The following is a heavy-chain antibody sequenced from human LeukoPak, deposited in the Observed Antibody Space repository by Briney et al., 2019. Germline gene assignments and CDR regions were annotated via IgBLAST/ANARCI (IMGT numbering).Heavy chain of an antibody. V-gene: IGHV1-18*01. D-gene: IGHD6-19*01. CDR2: ISAYNGNT. Sequence: ASVKVSCKASGYTFTSYGISWVRQASGQGLEWMGWISAYNGNTNYAQKLQGRVTMTTDTSTSTAYMELRSLRSDDTAVYYCARGGPMVAGTGNYYYYYGMDVWGQGTTVTVSS. J-gene: IGHJ6*02. CDR3: ARGGPMVAGTGNYYYYYGMDV. CDR1: GYTFTSYG.